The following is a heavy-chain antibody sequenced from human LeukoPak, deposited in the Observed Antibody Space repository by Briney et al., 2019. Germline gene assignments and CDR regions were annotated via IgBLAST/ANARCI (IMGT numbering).Heavy chain of an antibody. V-gene: IGHV4-34*01. CDR1: GGSFSGYY. J-gene: IGHJ4*02. CDR2: INHSGST. D-gene: IGHD2-21*02. CDR3: ARGGVTDY. Sequence: SETLSLTCAVYGGSFSGYYWSWIRQPPGKGLEWIGEINHSGSTNYNPSLKSRVTISVDTSKNQFSLKLSSVTAADTAVYYCARGGVTDYWGQGTLVTVSS.